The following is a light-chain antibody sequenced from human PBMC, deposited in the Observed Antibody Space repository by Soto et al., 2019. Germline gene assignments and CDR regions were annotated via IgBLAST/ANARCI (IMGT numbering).Light chain of an antibody. CDR1: NSNIGNNY. CDR2: DNN. V-gene: IGLV1-51*01. CDR3: GTWDDTLSAVL. J-gene: IGLJ3*02. Sequence: QSALTQPPSVSAAPGQKVSISCSGRNSNIGNNYVSWYQQLPGTAPKLLIYDNNERPSGIPDRFSGSKSGTSATLGIAGLQTGDEAVYFCGTWDDTLSAVLFGGGTKLTVL.